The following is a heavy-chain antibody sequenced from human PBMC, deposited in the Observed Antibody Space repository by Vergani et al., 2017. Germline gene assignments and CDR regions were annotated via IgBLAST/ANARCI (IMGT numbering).Heavy chain of an antibody. D-gene: IGHD2-2*01. Sequence: QVQLQQWGAGLLKPSETLSLTCAVYGGSFSGYYWSWIRQPPGKGLEWIGEINHSGSTNYNPSLKSRVTISVDTSKNQFSLKLSSVTAADTAVYYCAREDIVVVPAANTWGSWFDPWGQGTLVTVSS. J-gene: IGHJ5*02. CDR3: AREDIVVVPAANTWGSWFDP. CDR1: GGSFSGYY. V-gene: IGHV4-34*01. CDR2: INHSGST.